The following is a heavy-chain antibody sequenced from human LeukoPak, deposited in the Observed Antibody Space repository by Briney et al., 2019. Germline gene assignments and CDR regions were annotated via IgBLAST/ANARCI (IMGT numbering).Heavy chain of an antibody. Sequence: GGSLRLSCEASGFTFGGSAMSWVRQAPGKGLEWISDISGAGRETYYADSVKGRFTISRDNSKNTLYLQLNSLGAEDTAVYFCAKIDSPRVGWRAPFDYWGQGALVTVSS. CDR2: ISGAGRET. CDR3: AKIDSPRVGWRAPFDY. D-gene: IGHD6-19*01. J-gene: IGHJ4*02. CDR1: GFTFGGSA. V-gene: IGHV3-23*01.